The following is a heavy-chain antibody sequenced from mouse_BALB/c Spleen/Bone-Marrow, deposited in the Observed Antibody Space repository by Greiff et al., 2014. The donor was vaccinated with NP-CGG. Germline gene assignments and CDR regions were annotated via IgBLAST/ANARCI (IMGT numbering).Heavy chain of an antibody. D-gene: IGHD2-12*01. Sequence: QVQLQQSRAELVKPGASVKLSCKASGHSFTSYWMHWVKQRPGQGLEWIGEISPSNGRSNYNEKFKSKATLTVDKSSSTAYMQLSGLTSEGSAVYYCTRSELRRGGYALDYWGLGTSVTVSS. V-gene: IGHV1S81*02. CDR2: ISPSNGRS. J-gene: IGHJ4*01. CDR3: TRSELRRGGYALDY. CDR1: GHSFTSYW.